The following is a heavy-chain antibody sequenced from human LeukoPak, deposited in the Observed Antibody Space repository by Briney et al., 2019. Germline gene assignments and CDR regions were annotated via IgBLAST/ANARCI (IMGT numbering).Heavy chain of an antibody. CDR1: GDPISNGHY. Sequence: KPSETLSLTCSVSGDPISNGHYWGWIRQSPGKGLEWIASIYHSGTTFYNPSLKSRITISVDTSKNQFSLRLSSVTAADTAIYHCARDRVGGGTREFDYWGQGTLVIVSS. J-gene: IGHJ4*02. CDR3: ARDRVGGGTREFDY. CDR2: IYHSGTT. D-gene: IGHD2-15*01. V-gene: IGHV4-38-2*02.